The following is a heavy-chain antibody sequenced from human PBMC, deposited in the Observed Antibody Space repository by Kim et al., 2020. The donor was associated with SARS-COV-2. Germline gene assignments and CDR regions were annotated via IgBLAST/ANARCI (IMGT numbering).Heavy chain of an antibody. V-gene: IGHV3-9*01. Sequence: GGSVRLSCAASGFTFDDYAMHWVRQAPGKGLEWVSGISWNSGSIGYADSVKGRFTISRDNAKNSLYLQMNSLRAEDTALYYCAKDMSLGESLPSVDYWG. CDR1: GFTFDDYA. CDR3: AKDMSLGESLPSVDY. CDR2: ISWNSGSI. D-gene: IGHD3-10*01. J-gene: IGHJ4*01.